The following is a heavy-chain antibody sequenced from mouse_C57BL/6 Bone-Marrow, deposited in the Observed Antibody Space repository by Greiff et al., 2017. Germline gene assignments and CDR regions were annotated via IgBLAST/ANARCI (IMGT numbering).Heavy chain of an antibody. V-gene: IGHV1-64*01. J-gene: IGHJ4*01. CDR2: IHPNSGST. CDR1: GYTFTSYW. Sequence: QVQLQQSGAELVKPGASVKLSCKASGYTFTSYWMHWVKQRPGQGLEWIGMIHPNSGSTNYNEKFKSKATLTVDKSSSTAYMQLSSLTSEDSAVYYCARRDRGYAMDYWGQGTSVTVSS. CDR3: ARRDRGYAMDY.